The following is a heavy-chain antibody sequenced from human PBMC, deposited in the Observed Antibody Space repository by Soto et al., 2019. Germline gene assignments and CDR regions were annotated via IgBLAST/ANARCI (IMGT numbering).Heavy chain of an antibody. V-gene: IGHV3-64*07. CDR2: ISRSGDST. Sequence: EVQLVESGGGLVQPGGSLRLSCAASGFTFSSYAMHWVRQAPGKGLEYVSAISRSGDSTYYADSVKGRFTISRDNSKNGLYLQLGSLRVEDMGVYYCARLGSGLDYWGQGTLVTVSS. D-gene: IGHD3-3*01. J-gene: IGHJ4*02. CDR1: GFTFSSYA. CDR3: ARLGSGLDY.